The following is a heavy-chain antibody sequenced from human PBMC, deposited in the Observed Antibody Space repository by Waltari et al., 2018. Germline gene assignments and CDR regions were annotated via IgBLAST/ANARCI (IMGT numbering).Heavy chain of an antibody. CDR3: ARDRGLRGGYDS. CDR1: GGSISSGNW. J-gene: IGHJ5*02. Sequence: QVQLQESGPGLVKPSGTLSLTCVFYGGSISSGNWWSWVRQPPGKGLEWSGEIYHSGSTNYNPSLKSRLSISLDKSKNQFSLNLSSVTAADTAVYYCARDRGLRGGYDSWGQGTLVTVSS. D-gene: IGHD5-12*01. V-gene: IGHV4-4*02. CDR2: IYHSGST.